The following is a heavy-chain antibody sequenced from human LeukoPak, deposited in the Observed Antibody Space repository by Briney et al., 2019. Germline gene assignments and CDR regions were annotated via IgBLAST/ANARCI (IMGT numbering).Heavy chain of an antibody. V-gene: IGHV1-69*13. CDR1: GGTFISYA. CDR3: ARGQHYDSSGYYGY. CDR2: IIPIFGTA. J-gene: IGHJ4*02. Sequence: GASVKVSCEASGGTFISYAISWVRQAPGQGLEWMGGIIPIFGTANYAQKFQGRVTITADESTSTAYMELSSLRSEDTAVYYCARGQHYDSSGYYGYWGQGTLVTVSS. D-gene: IGHD3-22*01.